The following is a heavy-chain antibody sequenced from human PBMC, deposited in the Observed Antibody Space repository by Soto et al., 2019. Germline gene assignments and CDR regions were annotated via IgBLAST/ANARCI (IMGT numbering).Heavy chain of an antibody. D-gene: IGHD3-16*02. CDR2: IYYSGST. CDR3: ARCRYYDYVWGSYRPKNWFDP. CDR1: GGSISSGGYY. J-gene: IGHJ5*02. Sequence: SETLSLTCTVSGGSISSGGYYWSWIRQHPGKGLEWIGYIYYSGSTYYNPSLKSRVTISVDTSKNQFSLKLSSVTAADTAVYYCARCRYYDYVWGSYRPKNWFDPWGQGTLVTVSS. V-gene: IGHV4-31*03.